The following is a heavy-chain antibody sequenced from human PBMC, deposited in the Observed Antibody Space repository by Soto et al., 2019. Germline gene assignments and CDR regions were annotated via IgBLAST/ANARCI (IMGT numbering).Heavy chain of an antibody. V-gene: IGHV3-30*18. CDR2: ISYDGSNK. Sequence: PGGSLRLSCAASGFTFSSYGMHWVRQAPGKGLEWVAVISYDGSNKYYADSVKGRFTISRDNSKNTLYLQMNSLRAEDTAVYYCAKNPAGGYSYGYWVDYWGQGTLVTVSS. CDR3: AKNPAGGYSYGYWVDY. CDR1: GFTFSSYG. J-gene: IGHJ4*02. D-gene: IGHD5-18*01.